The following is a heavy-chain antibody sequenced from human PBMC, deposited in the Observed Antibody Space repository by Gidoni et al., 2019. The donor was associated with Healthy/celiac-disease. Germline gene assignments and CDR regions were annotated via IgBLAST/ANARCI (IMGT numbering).Heavy chain of an antibody. V-gene: IGHV3-21*01. J-gene: IGHJ3*02. Sequence: EVQLVESGGGLVKPGGSLRLSCAASGFTFSSYSMNWVRQAPGKGLEWVSSISSSSSYIYYADSVKGRFTISRDNAKNSLYLQMNSLRAEDTAVYYCARGRDYAFDAFDIWGQGTMVTVSS. CDR3: ARGRDYAFDAFDI. CDR1: GFTFSSYS. CDR2: ISSSSSYI. D-gene: IGHD4-17*01.